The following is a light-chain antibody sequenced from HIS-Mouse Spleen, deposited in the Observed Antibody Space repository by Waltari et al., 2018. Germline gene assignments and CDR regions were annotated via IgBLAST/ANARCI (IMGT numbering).Light chain of an antibody. Sequence: QSALTQPASVSGSPGPSITSSCTGTSSDVGGYNYVSWYQQHPGKAPKLMIYDVSNRPSGVSNRFSGSKSGNTASLTISGLQAEDEADYYCSSYTSSSTPWVFGGGTKLTVL. CDR3: SSYTSSSTPWV. CDR2: DVS. V-gene: IGLV2-14*03. J-gene: IGLJ3*02. CDR1: SSDVGGYNY.